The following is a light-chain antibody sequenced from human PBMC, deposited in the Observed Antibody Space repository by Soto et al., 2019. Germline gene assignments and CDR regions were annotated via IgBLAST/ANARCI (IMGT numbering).Light chain of an antibody. V-gene: IGKV3-20*01. CDR3: QQYGGSPRT. CDR2: GAS. Sequence: EIVLTQSPGTLSLSPGERATLSCRASQSVSSSYLAWYQQKPGQAPRLLINGASNRATGIPDRFSGSGSGTDFTLTISRLEPEDFAVYYCQQYGGSPRTFGQGTKVQIK. CDR1: QSVSSSY. J-gene: IGKJ1*01.